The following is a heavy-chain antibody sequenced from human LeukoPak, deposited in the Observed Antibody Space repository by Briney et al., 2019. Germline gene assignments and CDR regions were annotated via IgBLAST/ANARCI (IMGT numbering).Heavy chain of an antibody. J-gene: IGHJ5*02. Sequence: RTGGSLRLSCAASGFTFSNYDMSWVRQAPGKGLEWVSSISDSGGSTYYADSVKGRFTISRDNSKNTLYLQMTNLGAADTAVYYCAKDLSRAVAADWFDPWDQGSLVTVSS. V-gene: IGHV3-23*01. CDR3: AKDLSRAVAADWFDP. D-gene: IGHD6-19*01. CDR1: GFTFSNYD. CDR2: ISDSGGST.